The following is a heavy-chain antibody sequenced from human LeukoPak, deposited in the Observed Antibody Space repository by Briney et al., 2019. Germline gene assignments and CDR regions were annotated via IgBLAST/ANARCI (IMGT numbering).Heavy chain of an antibody. V-gene: IGHV3-11*01. CDR3: TAAPNTTPGSLGH. D-gene: IGHD6-25*01. CDR1: GFRFSDYY. CDR2: SSSSGSST. J-gene: IGHJ4*02. Sequence: PGGSLRLSCATSGFRFSDYYMNWIRQAPGKGLEWVSYSSSSGSSTYYADSVKGRFTISRDYAKNALFLQMNSLRAEDTAVYYCTAAPNTTPGSLGHWGQGTLVTVSS.